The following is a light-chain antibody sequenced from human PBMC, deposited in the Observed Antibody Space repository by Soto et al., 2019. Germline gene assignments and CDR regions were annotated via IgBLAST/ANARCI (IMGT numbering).Light chain of an antibody. Sequence: QSALTQPPSASGSPGQSVAISCTGTSSDVGGYNYVSWYQQHPGKAPKLMIYEVNKRPSGVPDRFSGSKSGNTASLTVSGLQAEDEADYYCCSYAGSSTFHVIFGGGTKVTVL. J-gene: IGLJ2*01. V-gene: IGLV2-8*01. CDR3: CSYAGSSTFHVI. CDR1: SSDVGGYNY. CDR2: EVN.